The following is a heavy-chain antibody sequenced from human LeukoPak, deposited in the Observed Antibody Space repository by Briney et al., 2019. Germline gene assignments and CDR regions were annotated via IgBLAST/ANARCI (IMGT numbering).Heavy chain of an antibody. V-gene: IGHV3-23*01. CDR2: ISGSGVDT. J-gene: IGHJ4*02. Sequence: GGSLRLSCAASGFSFSTYAMSWVRQAPGKGLEWVSGISGSGVDTHYADSVKGRFRISRDNSKNTLYLQLNILRAEDTAVYYCASGTYRLGDYWGLGTLVTVSS. CDR3: ASGTYRLGDY. CDR1: GFSFSTYA. D-gene: IGHD3-10*01.